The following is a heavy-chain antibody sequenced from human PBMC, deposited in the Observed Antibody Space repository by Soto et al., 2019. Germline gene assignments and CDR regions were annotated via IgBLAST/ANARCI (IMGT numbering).Heavy chain of an antibody. CDR3: ARAFGSTMPSLV. CDR2: VFYTGST. V-gene: IGHV4-59*01. J-gene: IGHJ4*02. CDR1: GGPISSYY. Sequence: SETRSLTCSVSGGPISSYYWNWIRQPPGKGLEWIGYVFYTGSTDYNPSLKSRVTMSIDTSRNQFSLKLTSVTAADTAVYYCARAFGSTMPSLVWGQGTLVTVSS. D-gene: IGHD2-2*01.